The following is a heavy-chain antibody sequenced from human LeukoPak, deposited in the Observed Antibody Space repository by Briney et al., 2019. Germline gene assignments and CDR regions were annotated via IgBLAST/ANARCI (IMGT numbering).Heavy chain of an antibody. Sequence: SVKVSCKASGGTFSSYAISWVRQAPGQGLEWMGRIIPIFGTANYAQKFQGRVTITTDESTSTAYMELSSLRSEDTAVYYCASGTNIVLVVAATLAYWGQGTLVTVSS. CDR1: GGTFSSYA. D-gene: IGHD2-15*01. V-gene: IGHV1-69*05. CDR3: ASGTNIVLVVAATLAY. J-gene: IGHJ4*02. CDR2: IIPIFGTA.